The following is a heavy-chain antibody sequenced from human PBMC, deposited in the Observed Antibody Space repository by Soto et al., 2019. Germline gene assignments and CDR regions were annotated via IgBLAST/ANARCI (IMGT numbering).Heavy chain of an antibody. CDR1: GFTFSSYG. CDR2: ISYDGSNK. D-gene: IGHD6-19*01. V-gene: IGHV3-30*18. Sequence: GGSLRLSCAASGFTFSSYGMHWVRQAPGKGLEWVAVISYDGSNKYYADSVKGRFTISRDNSKNTLYLQMNSLRAEDTAVYYCAKESSSGWVDYWGQGTLVTVSS. J-gene: IGHJ4*02. CDR3: AKESSSGWVDY.